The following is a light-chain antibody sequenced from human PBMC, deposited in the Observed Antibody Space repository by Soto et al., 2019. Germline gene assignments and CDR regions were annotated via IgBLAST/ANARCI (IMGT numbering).Light chain of an antibody. CDR3: QQYNNWPPWT. CDR1: QSVSNK. CDR2: GAS. V-gene: IGKV3-15*01. Sequence: EIVMTQSPATLSVSPGERATLSCRASQSVSNKLAWYQQKPGQAPRLLLYGASTRATGIPARFSGSGSGTELTLTISSLHSEDFAVYYCQQYNNWPPWTFGQGTKVEIK. J-gene: IGKJ1*01.